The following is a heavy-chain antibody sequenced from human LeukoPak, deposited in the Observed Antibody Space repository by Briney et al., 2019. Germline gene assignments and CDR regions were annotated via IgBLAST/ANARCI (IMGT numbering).Heavy chain of an antibody. J-gene: IGHJ4*02. CDR1: GYTFTSYA. Sequence: ASVKVSCKASGYTFTSYAVNWVRQAPGQGLEWMGWINPNSGGTNYAQKFQGRVTMTRDTSISTAYMELSRLRSDDTAVYYCASERDLRNWGQGTLVTVSS. D-gene: IGHD2-21*02. CDR3: ASERDLRN. CDR2: INPNSGGT. V-gene: IGHV1-2*02.